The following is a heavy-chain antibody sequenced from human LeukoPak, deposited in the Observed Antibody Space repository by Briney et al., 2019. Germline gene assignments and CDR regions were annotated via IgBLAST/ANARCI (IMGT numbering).Heavy chain of an antibody. CDR3: ARVGGDIVLMALNY. Sequence: SETLSLTCTVSGGSISSGSYYWGWIRQPPGKGLEWIGSIYYSGSTYYNPSLKSRVTISVDTSKNQFSLKLSSVTAADTAVYYCARVGGDIVLMALNYWGQGTLVTVSS. CDR1: GGSISSGSYY. J-gene: IGHJ4*02. CDR2: IYYSGST. D-gene: IGHD2-8*01. V-gene: IGHV4-39*07.